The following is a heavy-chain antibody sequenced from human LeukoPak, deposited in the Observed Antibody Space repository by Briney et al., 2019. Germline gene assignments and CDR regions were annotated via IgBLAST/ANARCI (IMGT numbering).Heavy chain of an antibody. CDR2: ISYDGSNK. J-gene: IGHJ4*02. Sequence: PGRSLRFSCAASGFTFSTYGMHWVRQAPGRGLEWVAVISYDGSNKYYADSVKGRFTISRDNSKNTLYLQMNSLGAEDTAVYYCAKVFFSGSYYAASDYWGQGTLVTVSS. V-gene: IGHV3-30*18. CDR3: AKVFFSGSYYAASDY. D-gene: IGHD1-26*01. CDR1: GFTFSTYG.